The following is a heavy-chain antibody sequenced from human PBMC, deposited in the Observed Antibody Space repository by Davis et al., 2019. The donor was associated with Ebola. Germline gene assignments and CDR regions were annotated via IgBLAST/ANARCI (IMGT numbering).Heavy chain of an antibody. CDR1: GFSISTYG. CDR2: ISDSSSFI. Sequence: GGSLRLSCAASGFSISTYGMNWVRQAPGKGLEWVSSISDSSSFIHYADSVKGRFTTFRDNAKNSLYLQMNSLTAEDTAVYYCARDWSVGSSIDYRGQGTLVTVSS. V-gene: IGHV3-21*01. J-gene: IGHJ4*02. CDR3: ARDWSVGSSIDY. D-gene: IGHD3-3*01.